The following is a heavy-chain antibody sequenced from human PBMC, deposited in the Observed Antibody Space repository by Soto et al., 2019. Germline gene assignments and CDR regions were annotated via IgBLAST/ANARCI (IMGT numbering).Heavy chain of an antibody. CDR1: GGSISSSSYY. CDR2: IYYSGST. Sequence: PSETLSLTCTDSGGSISSSSYYWGWIRQPPGKGLEWIGSIYYSGSTYYNPSLKSRVTISVDTSKNQFSLKLSSVTAADTAVYYCARHGITMVRGPYYGMDVWGQGTTVAVSS. J-gene: IGHJ6*02. CDR3: ARHGITMVRGPYYGMDV. D-gene: IGHD3-10*01. V-gene: IGHV4-39*01.